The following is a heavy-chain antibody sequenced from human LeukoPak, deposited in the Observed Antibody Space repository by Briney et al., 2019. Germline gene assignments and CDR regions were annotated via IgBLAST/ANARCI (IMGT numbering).Heavy chain of an antibody. V-gene: IGHV1-2*02. Sequence: GASVKVSCKASGYTFTCYYMYWVRQAPGQGLEWVGWINPNSGGTNYAQKFQGRVTMTRDTSISTAYMELSRLGSDDTAVYYCARGPHYYDPPDYWGQGTLVTVSS. CDR1: GYTFTCYY. CDR2: INPNSGGT. J-gene: IGHJ4*02. CDR3: ARGPHYYDPPDY. D-gene: IGHD3-22*01.